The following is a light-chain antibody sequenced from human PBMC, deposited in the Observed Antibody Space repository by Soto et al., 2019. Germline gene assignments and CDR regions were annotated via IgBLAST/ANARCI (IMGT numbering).Light chain of an antibody. J-gene: IGKJ2*01. CDR1: QNIATQF. V-gene: IGKV3-20*01. CDR3: KQYSSSSGYT. Sequence: VLTQSPGTLSLSPGERATLSCRASQNIATQFFTWYQQRPGQAPRVLIYGTSTRATGIPDRFSGSGSGTDFTLTISRLEPEDFAVYYSKQYSSSSGYTFGQGTKLEIK. CDR2: GTS.